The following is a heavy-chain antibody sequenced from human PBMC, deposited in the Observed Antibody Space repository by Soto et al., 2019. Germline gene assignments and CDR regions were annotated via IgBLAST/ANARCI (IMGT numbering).Heavy chain of an antibody. V-gene: IGHV2-5*01. D-gene: IGHD3-22*01. CDR1: GFSLSTSGVG. CDR3: AHLPIWYDSSGYGQFDY. Sequence: SGPTLVNPTQTLTLTCTFSGFSLSTSGVGVGWIRQPPGKALEWLALIYWNDDKRYSPSLKSRLTITKDTSKNQVVLTMTNMDPVDTATYYCAHLPIWYDSSGYGQFDYWGQGTLVTVS. CDR2: IYWNDDK. J-gene: IGHJ4*02.